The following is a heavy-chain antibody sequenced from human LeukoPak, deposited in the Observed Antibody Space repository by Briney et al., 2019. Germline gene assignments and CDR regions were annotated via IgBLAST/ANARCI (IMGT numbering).Heavy chain of an antibody. V-gene: IGHV4-4*08. Sequence: SETLSLTCTVSSGSFSTYYWSWIRQPPGKRLEWIGYIYTTGSTNYNPSLESRVTISVDTSKKQFSLKLRSVTAADTAVYYCARLRRLRDGYNAFDIWGQGRMVTVSS. CDR1: SGSFSTYY. CDR2: IYTTGST. J-gene: IGHJ3*02. D-gene: IGHD5-24*01. CDR3: ARLRRLRDGYNAFDI.